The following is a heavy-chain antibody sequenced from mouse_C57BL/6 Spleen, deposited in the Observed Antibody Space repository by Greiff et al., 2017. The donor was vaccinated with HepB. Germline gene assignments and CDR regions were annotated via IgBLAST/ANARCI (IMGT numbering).Heavy chain of an antibody. Sequence: EVQLQESGPGLVKPSQSLSLTCSVTGYSITSGYYWNWIRQFPGNKLEWMGYISYDGSNNYNPSLKNRISITRDTSKNQFFLKLNSVTTEDTATYYGAREGGYYYGSSDYWGQGTTLTVSS. J-gene: IGHJ2*01. D-gene: IGHD1-1*01. CDR3: AREGGYYYGSSDY. V-gene: IGHV3-6*01. CDR1: GYSITSGYY. CDR2: ISYDGSN.